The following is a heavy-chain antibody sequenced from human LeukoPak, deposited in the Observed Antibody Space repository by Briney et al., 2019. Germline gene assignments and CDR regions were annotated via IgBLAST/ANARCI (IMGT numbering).Heavy chain of an antibody. Sequence: GGSLRLSCAASGFTFSSYSMNWVRQAPGKGLEWVSSISSSSSYIYYADSVKGRFTISRDNAKNSLYLQMNSLRAEDTAVYYCARDRLFDIVVVPAADGMDVWGKGTTVTVSS. J-gene: IGHJ6*04. V-gene: IGHV3-21*01. CDR2: ISSSSSYI. CDR1: GFTFSSYS. CDR3: ARDRLFDIVVVPAADGMDV. D-gene: IGHD2-2*01.